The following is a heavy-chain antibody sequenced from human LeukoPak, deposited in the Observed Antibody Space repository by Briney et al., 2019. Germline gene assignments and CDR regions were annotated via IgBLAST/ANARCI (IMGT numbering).Heavy chain of an antibody. D-gene: IGHD3-9*01. CDR2: ISGSGGST. J-gene: IGHJ4*02. CDR1: GFTFSSYA. CDR3: AKALVYDILTGYYKGYFDY. V-gene: IGHV3-23*01. Sequence: GGSLRLSCAASGFTFSSYAMSWVRQAPGKGLEWVSAISGSGGSTYYADSVKGRFTISRDNSKNTLYLQMNSLRAEDTAVYYCAKALVYDILTGYYKGYFDYWGQGTLVTVSS.